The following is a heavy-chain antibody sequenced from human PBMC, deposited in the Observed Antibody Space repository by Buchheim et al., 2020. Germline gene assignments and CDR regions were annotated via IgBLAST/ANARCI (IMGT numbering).Heavy chain of an antibody. V-gene: IGHV3-23*01. Sequence: DVQLLESGGGLIQPGGSLRLSCAASGFTFSNYAMSWVRQAPGKGLEWVSSISGNIINTYYADSMKGRFTVSRANSKNMLYLQMGTLRVEDTAAYYCAKSVDFSAYYGMDVWGQGTT. J-gene: IGHJ6*02. CDR1: GFTFSNYA. D-gene: IGHD3-3*01. CDR3: AKSVDFSAYYGMDV. CDR2: ISGNIINT.